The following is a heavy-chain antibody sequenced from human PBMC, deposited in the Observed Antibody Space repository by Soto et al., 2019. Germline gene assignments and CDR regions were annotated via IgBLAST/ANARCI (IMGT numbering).Heavy chain of an antibody. Sequence: QVQLVQSGAEVKKPGSSVKVSCKASGVTFSSYAISWVRQAPGQGLEWMGGIIPIFGTANYAQKFQGRVTITADESTSTAYMELSSLRSEDTAVYYCARDPTGTPSDRRGGYYGMDVWGQGTTVTVSS. J-gene: IGHJ6*02. V-gene: IGHV1-69*01. D-gene: IGHD1-1*01. CDR1: GVTFSSYA. CDR3: ARDPTGTPSDRRGGYYGMDV. CDR2: IIPIFGTA.